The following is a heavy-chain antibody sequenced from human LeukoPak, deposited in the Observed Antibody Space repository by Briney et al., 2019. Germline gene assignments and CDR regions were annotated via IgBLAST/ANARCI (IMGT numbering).Heavy chain of an antibody. CDR3: ARDRDICSGGTCYSYYMDV. CDR1: GYTFTSYA. V-gene: IGHV1-2*02. J-gene: IGHJ6*03. Sequence: ASVKVSCKASGYTFTSYAMNWVRQAPGQGLEWMGWINPYSGGTHYAQKFQGRVTMTRDTSISTAYMELSRLTSDDTAVYYCARDRDICSGGTCYSYYMDVWGKGTTVTISS. D-gene: IGHD2-15*01. CDR2: INPYSGGT.